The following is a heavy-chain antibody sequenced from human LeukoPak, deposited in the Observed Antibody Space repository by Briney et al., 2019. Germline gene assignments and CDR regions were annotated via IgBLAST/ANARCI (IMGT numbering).Heavy chain of an antibody. Sequence: GESLKISCKGSGYSFTRYWIGWVHQMPGKGLEWMGIIYPGDSDTRYSPSFQGQVTISADKSITTASLQWSSLKASDTAMYYCALGMYSSGWRFDYWGQGTLVTVSS. CDR2: IYPGDSDT. CDR1: GYSFTRYW. CDR3: ALGMYSSGWRFDY. V-gene: IGHV5-51*07. J-gene: IGHJ4*02. D-gene: IGHD6-19*01.